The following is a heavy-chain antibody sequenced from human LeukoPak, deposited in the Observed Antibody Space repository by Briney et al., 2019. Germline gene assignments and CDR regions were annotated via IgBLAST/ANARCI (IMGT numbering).Heavy chain of an antibody. CDR3: ARRYGSGSSGTFDY. D-gene: IGHD3-10*01. CDR1: GGSFSGYY. J-gene: IGHJ4*02. CDR2: IYHSGST. Sequence: SETLSLTCAVYGGSFSGYYWSWIRQPPGKGLEWIGEIYHSGSTNYNPSLKSRVTISVDTSKNQFSLKLSSVTAADTAVYYCARRYGSGSSGTFDYWGQGTLVTVSS. V-gene: IGHV4-34*01.